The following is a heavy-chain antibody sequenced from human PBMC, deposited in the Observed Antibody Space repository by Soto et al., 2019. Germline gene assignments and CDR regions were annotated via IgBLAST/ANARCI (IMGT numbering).Heavy chain of an antibody. CDR1: GYTFTNYG. J-gene: IGHJ5*02. CDR3: ARGVGSGSYYNQYNWFDP. V-gene: IGHV1-18*01. CDR2: ISAYNGNT. Sequence: QVQLVQSGAEVKKPGASVKVSCKASGYTFTNYGISWVRQAPGQGLEWMGWISAYNGNTKYAQKLQGRVTMTTDTSTSTAYMGLRSLRSADTAVYYCARGVGSGSYYNQYNWFDPWGQGTLVTVSS. D-gene: IGHD3-10*01.